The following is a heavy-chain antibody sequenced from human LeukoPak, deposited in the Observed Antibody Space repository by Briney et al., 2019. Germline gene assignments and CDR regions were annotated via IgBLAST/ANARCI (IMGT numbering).Heavy chain of an antibody. CDR1: GGSISSGGYY. D-gene: IGHD5-18*01. Sequence: SQTLSLTCTVSGGSISSGGYYWSWIRQPPGKGLEWIGYIYHSGSTYYNPSLKSRVTISVDRSKNQFSLKLSSVTAADTAVYYCARADVDIAMVLRGYYFDYWGQGTLVTVSS. CDR2: IYHSGST. V-gene: IGHV4-30-2*01. CDR3: ARADVDIAMVLRGYYFDY. J-gene: IGHJ4*02.